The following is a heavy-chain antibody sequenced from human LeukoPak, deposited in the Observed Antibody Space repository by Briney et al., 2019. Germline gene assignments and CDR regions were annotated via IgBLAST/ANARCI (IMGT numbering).Heavy chain of an antibody. CDR1: GGSIRSYY. CDR2: IYYSGST. J-gene: IGHJ5*02. CDR3: ARHRPLFARLYAPSNWFDP. D-gene: IGHD2-8*01. Sequence: SETLSLTCTVSGGSIRSYYWSWIRQPPGKGLEWIGSIYYSGSTYYNPSLKSRVTISVDTSKNQFSLKLSSVTAADTAVYYCARHRPLFARLYAPSNWFDPWGQGTLVTVSS. V-gene: IGHV4-59*05.